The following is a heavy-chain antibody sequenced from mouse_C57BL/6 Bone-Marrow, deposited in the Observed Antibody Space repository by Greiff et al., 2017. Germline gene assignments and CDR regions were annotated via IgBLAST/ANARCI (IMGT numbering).Heavy chain of an antibody. CDR2: IYPRSGNT. CDR1: GYTFTSYG. Sequence: QVQLQQSGAELARPGASVKLSCKASGYTFTSYGISWVKQRTGQGLEWIGEIYPRSGNTYYNEKFKGKATLTADKSSSTAYMELRSLTSEDSAVYFCAREFYDGYYEDYAMDYWGQGTSVTVSS. V-gene: IGHV1-81*01. CDR3: AREFYDGYYEDYAMDY. D-gene: IGHD2-3*01. J-gene: IGHJ4*01.